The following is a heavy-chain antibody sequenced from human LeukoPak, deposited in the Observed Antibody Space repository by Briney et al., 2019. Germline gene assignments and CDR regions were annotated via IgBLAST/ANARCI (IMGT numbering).Heavy chain of an antibody. CDR1: GYSENFYG. D-gene: IGHD3-10*01. CDR3: ARNIWFGESADAFDI. Sequence: ASVKVSCKTSGYSENFYGITWVRQVAGQGLEWVGWINPNSGGTNYAQKFQGRVTMTRDKSIRTAYMELSRLTSDDTAVYYCARNIWFGESADAFDIWGQGTMVTVSS. CDR2: INPNSGGT. V-gene: IGHV1-2*02. J-gene: IGHJ3*02.